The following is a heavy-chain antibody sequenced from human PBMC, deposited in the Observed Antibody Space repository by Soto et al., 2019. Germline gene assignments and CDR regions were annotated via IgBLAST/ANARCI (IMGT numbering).Heavy chain of an antibody. D-gene: IGHD2-21*01. CDR1: GYSFTTYW. J-gene: IGHJ5*02. V-gene: IGHV5-51*01. CDR3: AVSNAIPYNWFGP. Sequence: GESLKISCKGSGYSFTTYWIGWVRQMPGKGLEWMGIIYPDDSVTRYSPSFQGQVTISADKSISTAYLQWSSLKASDTAIYYCAVSNAIPYNWFGPCGKGPLVTVSS. CDR2: IYPDDSVT.